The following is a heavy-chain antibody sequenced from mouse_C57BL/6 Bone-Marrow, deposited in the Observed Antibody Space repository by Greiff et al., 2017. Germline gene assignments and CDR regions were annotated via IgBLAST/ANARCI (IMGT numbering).Heavy chain of an antibody. J-gene: IGHJ4*01. D-gene: IGHD1-1*01. CDR1: GFTFSSYT. CDR3: ARHEDYGSSWEDY. V-gene: IGHV5-9*01. CDR2: ISGGGGNT. Sequence: EVKLVESGGGLVKPGGSLKLSCAASGFTFSSYTMSWVRQTPEKRLEWVATISGGGGNTYYPDSVKGRFTISRDNAKNTLYLQMSSLRSEDTALYYCARHEDYGSSWEDYWGQGTSVTVSS.